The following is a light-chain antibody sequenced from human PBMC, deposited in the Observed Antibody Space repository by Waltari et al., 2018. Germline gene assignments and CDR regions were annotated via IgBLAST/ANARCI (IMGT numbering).Light chain of an antibody. CDR2: TTS. V-gene: IGKV3-15*01. J-gene: IGKJ1*01. Sequence: EIEMTQSPATLSVSPGERATLSCRASQSVGDKLAWYQQKPGQAPRLLIYTTSIRATGIPARFSGSGSGTEFTHTISSLQSEDFAVYHCQQYNNWPQTFGQGTKVEIK. CDR3: QQYNNWPQT. CDR1: QSVGDK.